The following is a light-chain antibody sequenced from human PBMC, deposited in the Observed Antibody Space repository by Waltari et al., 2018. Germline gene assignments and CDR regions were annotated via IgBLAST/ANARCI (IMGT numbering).Light chain of an antibody. J-gene: IGLJ1*01. V-gene: IGLV2-14*03. CDR1: SGDVGGYNY. CDR3: SSYTRSDTYV. CDR2: DVN. Sequence: QSALTQPASVSGSPGQSITISCAGTSGDVGGYNYVSWYQQHPGKAPKLMIYDVNNRPSGISNRFSVSKSGNTASLTISGLQAEDEADYYCSSYTRSDTYVFGTGTKVSVL.